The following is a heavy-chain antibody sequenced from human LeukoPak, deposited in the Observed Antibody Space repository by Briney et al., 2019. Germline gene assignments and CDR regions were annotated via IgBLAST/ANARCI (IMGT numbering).Heavy chain of an antibody. CDR3: ASGYPESDLERFDY. CDR1: GFTFSSYA. D-gene: IGHD1-1*01. V-gene: IGHV3-30*04. J-gene: IGHJ4*02. CDR2: ISYDGSNK. Sequence: GGSLRLSCAASGFTFSSYAMHWVRQAPGKGLEWVAVISYDGSNKYYADSVKGRSTISRDNSKNTLYLQMNSLRAEDTAVYYCASGYPESDLERFDYWGQGTLVTVSS.